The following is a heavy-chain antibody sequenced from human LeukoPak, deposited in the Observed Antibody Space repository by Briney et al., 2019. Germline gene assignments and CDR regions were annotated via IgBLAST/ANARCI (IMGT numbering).Heavy chain of an antibody. V-gene: IGHV3-23*01. D-gene: IGHD2-8*01. J-gene: IGHJ1*01. CDR1: GFTFTSYA. CDR2: ISGSGGST. CDR3: AKDLPNPGTSRHFQY. Sequence: GGSLRLSCAASGFTFTSYAMSWVRQAPGKGLEWVSSISGSGGSTYYADSVKGRFTISRDNPKNTLYLQMNSLRAEDTAVYYCAKDLPNPGTSRHFQYWGQGTLVTVSS.